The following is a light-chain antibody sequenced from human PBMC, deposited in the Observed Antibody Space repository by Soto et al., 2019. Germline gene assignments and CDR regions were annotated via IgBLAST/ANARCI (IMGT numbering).Light chain of an antibody. CDR1: SSNIGAGYE. J-gene: IGLJ1*01. Sequence: QSVLTQPPSESEAPGQRVTICCTGSSSNIGAGYEAHWYQQVPGTAPKLLIYENNNRPSGVPDRFSGSKSGTSASLAITGLQAEDEAEYYCQSYDSSLSGYVFGPGTKLTVL. CDR2: ENN. V-gene: IGLV1-40*01. CDR3: QSYDSSLSGYV.